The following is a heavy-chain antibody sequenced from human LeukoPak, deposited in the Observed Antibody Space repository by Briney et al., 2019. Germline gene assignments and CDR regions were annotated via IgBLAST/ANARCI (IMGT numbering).Heavy chain of an antibody. V-gene: IGHV4-30-4*01. CDR3: ARALSSGYYQYYFDY. Sequence: SETLSLTCTVSGRSMSSGDYYWSWIRQPPGKGLERIGYIYYSGSTYYNPSLKSRVTISVDTSKNQFSLKLSSVTAADTAVYYCARALSSGYYQYYFDYWGQGTLVTVSS. J-gene: IGHJ4*02. CDR1: GRSMSSGDYY. CDR2: IYYSGST. D-gene: IGHD3-3*01.